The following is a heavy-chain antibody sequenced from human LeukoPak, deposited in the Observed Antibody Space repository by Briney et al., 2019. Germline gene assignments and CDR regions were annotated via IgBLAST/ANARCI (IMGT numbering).Heavy chain of an antibody. J-gene: IGHJ3*02. CDR1: GGSISSYY. Sequence: KPSETLSLTCTVSGGSISSYYWSWIRQPPGKGLEWIGHIYYSGSTKYNPSLKSRVIISVDTSKNQISLSLISVTAADTAVYYCARVAQYRGNEYDPFDIWGQGTMVTVSS. V-gene: IGHV4-59*01. CDR2: IYYSGST. CDR3: ARVAQYRGNEYDPFDI. D-gene: IGHD4-23*01.